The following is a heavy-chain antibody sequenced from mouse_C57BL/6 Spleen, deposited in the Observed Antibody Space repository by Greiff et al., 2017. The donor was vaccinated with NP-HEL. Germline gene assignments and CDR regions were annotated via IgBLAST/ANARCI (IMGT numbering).Heavy chain of an antibody. CDR3: ARTIYDGYFFDV. V-gene: IGHV8-8*01. CDR2: IWWDDDK. CDR1: GFSLSTFGMG. J-gene: IGHJ1*03. D-gene: IGHD2-3*01. Sequence: QVQLQQSGPGILQPSQTLSLTCSFSGFSLSTFGMGVGWIRQPSGKGLEWLAHIWWDDDKYYNPALKSRLTISKDTSKNQVFLKIANVDTADTATYYCARTIYDGYFFDVWGTGTTVTVSS.